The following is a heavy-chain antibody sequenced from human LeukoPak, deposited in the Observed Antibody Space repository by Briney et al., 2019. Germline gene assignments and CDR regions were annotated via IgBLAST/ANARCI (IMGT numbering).Heavy chain of an antibody. J-gene: IGHJ4*02. D-gene: IGHD6-13*01. V-gene: IGHV3-23*01. Sequence: GGSLRLSCAASGFTFSSYAMSWVRQAPGKGLEWVSAISGSGGSTYYADSVKGRFTISRDNSKNTLYLQMNSLRAEDTAVYYCAKDPLVERQLIIDDYWGQGTLVTVSS. CDR2: ISGSGGST. CDR1: GFTFSSYA. CDR3: AKDPLVERQLIIDDY.